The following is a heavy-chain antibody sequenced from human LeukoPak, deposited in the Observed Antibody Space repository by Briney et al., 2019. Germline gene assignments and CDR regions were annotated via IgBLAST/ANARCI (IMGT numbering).Heavy chain of an antibody. CDR2: ISGSGGST. J-gene: IGHJ4*02. V-gene: IGHV3-23*01. D-gene: IGHD4-17*01. Sequence: GGSLRLSCAASGSTFSSYAMSWVRQAPGKGLEWVSAISGSGGSTYYADSVKGRFTISRDNSKNTLYLQMNSLRAEDTAVCYCATINDYGDYSFDYWGQGTLVTVSS. CDR1: GSTFSSYA. CDR3: ATINDYGDYSFDY.